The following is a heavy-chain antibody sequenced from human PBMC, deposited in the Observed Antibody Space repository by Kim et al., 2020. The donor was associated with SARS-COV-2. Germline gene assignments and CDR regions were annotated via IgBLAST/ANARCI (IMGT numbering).Heavy chain of an antibody. Sequence: GGSLRLSCAASGFTFSSYAMHWVRQAPGKGLEWVAVISYDGSNKYYADSVKGRFTISRDNSKNTLYLQMNSLRAEDTAVYYCARGDDSGRQWLVQGYWGHGTLVTVSS. V-gene: IGHV3-30*04. CDR2: ISYDGSNK. CDR1: GFTFSSYA. D-gene: IGHD6-19*01. CDR3: ARGDDSGRQWLVQGY. J-gene: IGHJ4*01.